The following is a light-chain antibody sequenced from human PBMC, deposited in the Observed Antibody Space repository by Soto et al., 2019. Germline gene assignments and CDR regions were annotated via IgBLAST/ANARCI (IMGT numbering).Light chain of an antibody. CDR1: SSNVGGYNY. CDR2: DAT. V-gene: IGLV2-11*01. Sequence: QSALTQPRSVSASPGQSVTISCTGTSSNVGGYNYVSWYQQNQGKAPKLMIYDATKRPSGVPDRFSGSKSGNAASLTISGLQAEDEADYYCCSYAASYTLLFGGGTKVTVL. CDR3: CSYAASYTLL. J-gene: IGLJ2*01.